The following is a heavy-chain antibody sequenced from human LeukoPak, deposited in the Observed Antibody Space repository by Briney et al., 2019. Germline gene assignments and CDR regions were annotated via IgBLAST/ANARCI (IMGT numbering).Heavy chain of an antibody. D-gene: IGHD6-13*01. J-gene: IGHJ4*02. CDR1: GVSITSNNW. Sequence: PSETLSLTCVVSGVSITSNNWWSWVRQPPGEGLEWIREIYYSGSTNYKPSLKSRVTISIDKSNNQFSLKLSSVTAADPAVYFCERDLATSGKTFFDHWGQGTLVTVSS. CDR3: ERDLATSGKTFFDH. CDR2: IYYSGST. V-gene: IGHV4-4*02.